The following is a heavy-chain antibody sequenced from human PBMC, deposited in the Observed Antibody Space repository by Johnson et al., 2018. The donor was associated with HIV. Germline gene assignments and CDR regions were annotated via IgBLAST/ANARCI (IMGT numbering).Heavy chain of an antibody. CDR1: GFTVSGKY. Sequence: VQLVESGGGLIQPGGSLRLSCAASGFTVSGKYMTWVRQAPGKGLEWVSRINSDGSSTSYADSVKGRFTISRDKSKNTLSLQMNSLRAEDTAVYYCAREGVVGVKDGLIWGQGTMVTVSS. J-gene: IGHJ3*02. V-gene: IGHV3-53*01. CDR2: INSDGSST. CDR3: AREGVVGVKDGLI. D-gene: IGHD1-26*01.